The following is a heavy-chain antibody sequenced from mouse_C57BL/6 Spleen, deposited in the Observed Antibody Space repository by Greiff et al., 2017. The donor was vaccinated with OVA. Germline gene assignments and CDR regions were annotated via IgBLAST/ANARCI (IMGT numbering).Heavy chain of an antibody. CDR2: IDPEDGET. Sequence: EVKLQESGAELVKPGASVKLSCTASGFNIKDYYMHWVKQRTEQGLEWIGRIDPEDGETKYAPKFQGKATITADTSSNTAYLQLSSLTSEDTAVYYCALPITTVVDYAMDYWGQGTSVTVSS. CDR1: GFNIKDYY. J-gene: IGHJ4*01. CDR3: ALPITTVVDYAMDY. V-gene: IGHV14-2*01. D-gene: IGHD1-1*01.